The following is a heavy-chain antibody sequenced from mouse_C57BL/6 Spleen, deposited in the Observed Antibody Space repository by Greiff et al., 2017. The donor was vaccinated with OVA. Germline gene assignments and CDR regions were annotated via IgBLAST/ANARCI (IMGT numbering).Heavy chain of an antibody. Sequence: EVKLMESGPGLVKPSQSLSLTCSVTGYSITSGYYWNWIRQFPGNKLEWMGYISYDGSNNYNPSLKNRISITRDTSKNQFFLKLNSVTTEDTATYYCARSYYSNFPWFAYWGQGTLVTVSA. J-gene: IGHJ3*01. CDR1: GYSITSGYY. CDR2: ISYDGSN. D-gene: IGHD2-5*01. CDR3: ARSYYSNFPWFAY. V-gene: IGHV3-6*01.